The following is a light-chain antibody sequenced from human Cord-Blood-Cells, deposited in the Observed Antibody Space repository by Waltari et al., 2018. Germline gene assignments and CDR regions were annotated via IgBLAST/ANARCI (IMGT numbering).Light chain of an antibody. V-gene: IGKV1-33*01. CDR1: QDISNY. CDR2: EAS. Sequence: DIQMTQSPSSLSASVGDRLTITCQASQDISNYLNWYQQKPGKAPKLLISEASNLETGVPSRFSGSGSGTDFTFTISSLQPEDIATYYCQQYDNLPLTFGGGTKVEIK. J-gene: IGKJ4*01. CDR3: QQYDNLPLT.